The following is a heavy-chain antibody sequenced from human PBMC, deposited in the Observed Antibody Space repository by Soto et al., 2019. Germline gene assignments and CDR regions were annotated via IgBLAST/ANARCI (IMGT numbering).Heavy chain of an antibody. Sequence: SETLSLTCTVSGGSISSGGYSWSWIRQHPGKGLEWIGYIYYSGGTYYNPSLKSRVTISVDTSKNQFSLELSSVTAADTAVYYCASIYDSSGYYYGNNWFEPWGQGTLVTVSS. CDR1: GGSISSGGYS. V-gene: IGHV4-31*03. CDR2: IYYSGGT. CDR3: ASIYDSSGYYYGNNWFEP. J-gene: IGHJ5*02. D-gene: IGHD3-22*01.